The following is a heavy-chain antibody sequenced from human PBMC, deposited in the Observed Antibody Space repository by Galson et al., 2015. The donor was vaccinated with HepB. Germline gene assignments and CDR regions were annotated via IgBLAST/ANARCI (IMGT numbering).Heavy chain of an antibody. V-gene: IGHV3-23*01. CDR3: AKGGDASGYYLGAEYFHH. CDR1: GLTFNSYA. CDR2: INGRGGST. Sequence: SLRLSCAASGLTFNSYAMSWVRQAPGKGPEWVSGINGRGGSTYYADSVKGRFTISRDNSKSTLYLQMNSLRAEDTAVYYCAKGGDASGYYLGAEYFHHWGQGTLVTVSS. D-gene: IGHD3-22*01. J-gene: IGHJ1*01.